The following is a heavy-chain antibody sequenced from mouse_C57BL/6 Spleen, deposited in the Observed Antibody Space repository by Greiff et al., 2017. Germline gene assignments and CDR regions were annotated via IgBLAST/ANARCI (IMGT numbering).Heavy chain of an antibody. D-gene: IGHD2-4*01. V-gene: IGHV1-58*01. CDR2: IYLGNGYT. CDR1: GYTFTSYG. J-gene: IGHJ2*01. Sequence: VQLQQSGAELVRPGSSVKMSCKTSGYTFTSYGINWVKQRPGQGLEWIGYIYLGNGYTEYNEKFKGKATLTSDTSSRTAYMQLSSLTSEDSAISFCARYLYDDCDGPGDYWGRGTTLTVSS. CDR3: ARYLYDDCDGPGDY.